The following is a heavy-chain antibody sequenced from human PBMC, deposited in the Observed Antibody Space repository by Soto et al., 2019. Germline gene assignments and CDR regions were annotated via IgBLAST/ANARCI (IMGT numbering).Heavy chain of an antibody. D-gene: IGHD4-4*01. CDR3: AREDSNLDACDV. Sequence: EVQLVESGGELVQPGGSLRLSCVGAEFTLSTYWMHWVRPAPGRGLVWVSRINEGGTRTVYADCVKGRLTISRDDATNTLYLQLNSLRAEDTAVYYCAREDSNLDACDVWCQGTMVSVSS. J-gene: IGHJ3*01. CDR1: EFTLSTYW. V-gene: IGHV3-74*01. CDR2: INEGGTRT.